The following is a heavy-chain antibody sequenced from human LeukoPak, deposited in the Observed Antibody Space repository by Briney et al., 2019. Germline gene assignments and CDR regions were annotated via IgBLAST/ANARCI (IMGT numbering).Heavy chain of an antibody. CDR1: GDSVSNNSVA. Sequence: SQTLSLTCAISGDSVSNNSVAWNWIRHSPSRGLEWLGRTYYRSKWYNDYAVSVKSRITINPDTSKNQFSLQLNSVTPEDTAVYYCARAVTDYYYYGMDVWGQGTTVTVSS. D-gene: IGHD4-11*01. CDR2: TYYRSKWYN. V-gene: IGHV6-1*01. J-gene: IGHJ6*02. CDR3: ARAVTDYYYYGMDV.